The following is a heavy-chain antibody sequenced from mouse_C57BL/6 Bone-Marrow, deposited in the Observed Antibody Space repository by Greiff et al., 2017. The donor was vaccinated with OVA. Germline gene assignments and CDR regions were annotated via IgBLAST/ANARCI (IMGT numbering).Heavy chain of an antibody. V-gene: IGHV1-4*01. CDR2: IDPTNDYT. Sequence: VQLQQSGAELARPGASVKMSCKASGYTFTSYTIHWVKQRPGQGLEWIVYIDPTNDYTNYNQKFKGKATLTADKSSSTAYMQLSSLTSEDSAVYYCTRGYYFDYWGQGTTLTVSS. CDR1: GYTFTSYT. J-gene: IGHJ2*01. CDR3: TRGYYFDY.